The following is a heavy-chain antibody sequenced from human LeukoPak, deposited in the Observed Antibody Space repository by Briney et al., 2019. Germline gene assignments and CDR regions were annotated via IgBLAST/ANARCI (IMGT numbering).Heavy chain of an antibody. CDR1: GFTFSSYW. CDR2: ISSDGSGT. J-gene: IGHJ4*02. CDR3: ARETPDGYDY. V-gene: IGHV3-74*01. Sequence: HPGGSLRLSCAAAGFTFSSYWMHWVRQAPGKGLMWVSRISSDGSGTGYADSVKGRFTISRDNAKNTLYLQMNSLRADDTAVYYCARETPDGYDYWGQGTLVTVSS. D-gene: IGHD5-24*01.